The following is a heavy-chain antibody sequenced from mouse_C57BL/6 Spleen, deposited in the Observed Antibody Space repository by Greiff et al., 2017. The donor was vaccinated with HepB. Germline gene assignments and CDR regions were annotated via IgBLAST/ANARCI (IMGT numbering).Heavy chain of an antibody. V-gene: IGHV14-4*01. CDR1: GFNIKDDY. CDR3: TKGRDY. J-gene: IGHJ2*01. Sequence: EVKVEESGAELVRPGASVKLSCTASGFNIKDDYMHWVKQRPEQGLEWIGWIDPENGDTEYASKFQGKATITADTSSNTAYLQLSSLTSEDTAVYYCTKGRDYWGQGTTLTVSS. CDR2: IDPENGDT.